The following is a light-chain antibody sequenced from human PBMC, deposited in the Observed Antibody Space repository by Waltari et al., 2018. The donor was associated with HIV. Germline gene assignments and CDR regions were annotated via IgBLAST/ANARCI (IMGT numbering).Light chain of an antibody. CDR1: SSDVGGYNY. J-gene: IGLJ1*01. CDR2: DVS. V-gene: IGLV2-14*03. Sequence: QSALTQPASVSGSPGQSITIPCTGTSSDVGGYNYVSWYQQHPGKAPKLMIYDVSNRPSGVSNRFSGSKSGTTASLTISGLEAEDEADYYCSSYTSSSTLVFGTGTKVTVL. CDR3: SSYTSSSTLV.